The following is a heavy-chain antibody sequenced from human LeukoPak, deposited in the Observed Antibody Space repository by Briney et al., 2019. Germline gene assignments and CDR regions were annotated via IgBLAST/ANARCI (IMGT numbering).Heavy chain of an antibody. J-gene: IGHJ4*02. CDR3: ARRAVAGSYDY. D-gene: IGHD6-19*01. CDR2: ISAYNGNT. CDR1: GYTFTSYG. Sequence: EASVKVSCKASGYTFTSYGISWARQAPGQGLEWMGWISAYNGNTNYAQKLQGRVTMTTDTSTSTAYMELRSLRSDDTAVYYCARRAVAGSYDYWGQGTLVTVSS. V-gene: IGHV1-18*01.